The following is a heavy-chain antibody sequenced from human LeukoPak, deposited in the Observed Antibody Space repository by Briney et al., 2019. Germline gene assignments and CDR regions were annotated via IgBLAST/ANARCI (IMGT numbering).Heavy chain of an antibody. D-gene: IGHD3-9*01. Sequence: GGSLRLSCAASGFTFSSYTMNWVRQAPGKGLEWVSSISGSSSYIYYADSVKGRVTISRDNAKNSLYLQMNSLRAEDTAVYYCANLILRYFDWAEPFDYWGQGTLVTVSS. J-gene: IGHJ4*02. CDR3: ANLILRYFDWAEPFDY. CDR1: GFTFSSYT. V-gene: IGHV3-21*01. CDR2: ISGSSSYI.